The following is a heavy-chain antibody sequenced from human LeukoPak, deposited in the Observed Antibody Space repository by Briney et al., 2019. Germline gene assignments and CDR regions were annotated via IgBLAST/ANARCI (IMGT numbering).Heavy chain of an antibody. CDR2: IDGSSTTI. V-gene: IGHV3-48*01. J-gene: IGHJ4*02. Sequence: GGSLRLSCAASGFTFSTYSMNWVRQAPGKGLDWVSYIDGSSTTIYYADSVKGRFTISRDNAKNSLHLQMNSLRAEDTAVYYCAKVPHLYYGSGSYQLDYWGQGTLVTVSS. CDR1: GFTFSTYS. D-gene: IGHD3-10*01. CDR3: AKVPHLYYGSGSYQLDY.